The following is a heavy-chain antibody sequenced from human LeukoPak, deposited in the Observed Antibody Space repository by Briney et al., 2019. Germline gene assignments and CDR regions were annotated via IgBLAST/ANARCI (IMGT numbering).Heavy chain of an antibody. CDR1: GGSPSSYY. Sequence: SETLSLTCTVSGGSPSSYYWSWIRQTPKKGLEWIGSISYSGSSNYNSSLKSRVTISIDTSKTQFSLRLNSVTAADTAVYYIGCLGSFDYWGQGTLVTVSS. D-gene: IGHD3-10*01. CDR3: GCLGSFDY. V-gene: IGHV4-59*01. J-gene: IGHJ4*02. CDR2: ISYSGSS.